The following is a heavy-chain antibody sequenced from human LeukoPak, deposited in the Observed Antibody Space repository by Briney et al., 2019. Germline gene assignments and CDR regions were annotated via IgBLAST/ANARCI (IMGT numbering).Heavy chain of an antibody. CDR2: IYYSGST. D-gene: IGHD3-16*01. CDR1: GGSISSSSYY. Sequence: SETLSLTCTVSGGSISSSSYYWGWIRQPPGKGLEWIGSIYYSGSTYYNPSLKSRVTISVDTSKNQFSLKLSSVTAADTAVYYCAREQIWYYMDVWGKGTTVTVSS. CDR3: AREQIWYYMDV. J-gene: IGHJ6*03. V-gene: IGHV4-39*07.